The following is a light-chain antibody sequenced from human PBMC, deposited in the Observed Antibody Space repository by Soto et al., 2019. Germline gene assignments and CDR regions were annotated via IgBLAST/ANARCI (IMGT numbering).Light chain of an antibody. CDR2: GAS. CDR3: QQYNNWPPIT. CDR1: QSVRGS. Sequence: EVVMTQSPVTLSVSPGERATLSCRASQSVRGSVAWYQQKPGQAPRLLFYGASTRATGIPARFSGSGSGTEFTLTISSLQSEDVAVYYCQQYNNWPPITFGQGTRLEIK. J-gene: IGKJ5*01. V-gene: IGKV3-15*01.